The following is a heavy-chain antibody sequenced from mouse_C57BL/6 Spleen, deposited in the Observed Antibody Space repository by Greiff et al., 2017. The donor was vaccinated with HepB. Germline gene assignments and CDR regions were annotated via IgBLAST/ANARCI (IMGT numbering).Heavy chain of an antibody. Sequence: EVKLVESGGGLVQPKGSLKLSCAASGFSFNTYAMNWVRQAPGKGLEWVARIRSKSNNYATYYADSVKDRFTISRDDSESMLYLQMNNLKTEDTAMYYCVSPTVETWFAYWGQGTLVTVSA. D-gene: IGHD1-1*01. J-gene: IGHJ3*01. CDR1: GFSFNTYA. CDR3: VSPTVETWFAY. V-gene: IGHV10-1*01. CDR2: IRSKSNNYAT.